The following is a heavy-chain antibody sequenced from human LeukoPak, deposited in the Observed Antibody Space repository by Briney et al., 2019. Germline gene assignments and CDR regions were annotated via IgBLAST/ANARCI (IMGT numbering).Heavy chain of an antibody. D-gene: IGHD2-15*01. V-gene: IGHV1-69*06. CDR1: GGTFSSYA. CDR3: ARGPCSGGSCYWFDP. CDR2: IIPIFGTA. Sequence: SVKVSCKASGGTFSSYAISWVRQAPGQGLEWMGGIIPIFGTANYAQKFQGRVTITADKSTSTAYMELSSLRSEDTAVYYCARGPCSGGSCYWFDPWGQGTLVTVSS. J-gene: IGHJ5*02.